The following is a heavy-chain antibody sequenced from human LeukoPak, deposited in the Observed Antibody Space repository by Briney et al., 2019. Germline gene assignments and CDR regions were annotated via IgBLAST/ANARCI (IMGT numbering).Heavy chain of an antibody. D-gene: IGHD3-10*01. J-gene: IGHJ3*02. Sequence: SETLSLSCNVSGYSISSGFYWGWIRQPPGKGLEWIGSFYNSGKTYYKPSLESRVTISMDTSKKQFSLKVSSVTAADTAVYYCAKSNGYGLVDIWGQGTMVTVSS. CDR1: GYSISSGFY. CDR2: FYNSGKT. CDR3: AKSNGYGLVDI. V-gene: IGHV4-38-2*02.